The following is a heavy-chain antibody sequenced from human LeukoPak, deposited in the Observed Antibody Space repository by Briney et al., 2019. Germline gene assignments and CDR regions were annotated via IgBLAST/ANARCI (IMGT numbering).Heavy chain of an antibody. D-gene: IGHD3-16*01. CDR1: GGSINTYY. CDR2: IYSSGTT. V-gene: IGHV4-59*08. J-gene: IGHJ6*03. Sequence: SETLSLTCTVSGGSINTYYWSWIRQPPGKGREFIGYIYSSGTTEYNTSLKSRAVILTTTSGSQFFRKMTSVTAADTAVYYCARRGTPYYYYYMDVWGKGTTVTVSS. CDR3: ARRGTPYYYYYMDV.